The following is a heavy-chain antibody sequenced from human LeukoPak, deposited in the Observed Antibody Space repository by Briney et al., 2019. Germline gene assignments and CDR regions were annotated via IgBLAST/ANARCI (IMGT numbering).Heavy chain of an antibody. CDR1: GFTFSSYT. J-gene: IGHJ4*02. CDR3: AREWGRSPSFDY. Sequence: GGSLRLSCAASGFTFSSYTMNWVRQAPGKGLEWVSSISSSSSYIYFADSVKGRFTISRDNAKNSVYLQMNSLRAEDTAVYYCAREWGRSPSFDYWGQGTLVTVSS. CDR2: ISSSSSYI. D-gene: IGHD7-27*01. V-gene: IGHV3-21*01.